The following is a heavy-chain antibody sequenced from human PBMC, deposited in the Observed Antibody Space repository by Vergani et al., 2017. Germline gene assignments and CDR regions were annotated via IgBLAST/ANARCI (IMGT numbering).Heavy chain of an antibody. CDR1: GFSFRNAW. D-gene: IGHD2-2*01. V-gene: IGHV3-23*04. CDR2: ISGSGGNT. CDR3: AKGVYCSSTSCYGGRGYYYGMGG. J-gene: IGHJ6*02. Sequence: EVQLVESGGGIVKPGGSLRLSCVASGFSFRNAWMNWVRRTPGKGLEWVSGISGSGGNTYYANSVKGRFTISRDNSKNTLYLQMNSLRADDTAVYYCAKGVYCSSTSCYGGRGYYYGMGGWGQATTVTFSS.